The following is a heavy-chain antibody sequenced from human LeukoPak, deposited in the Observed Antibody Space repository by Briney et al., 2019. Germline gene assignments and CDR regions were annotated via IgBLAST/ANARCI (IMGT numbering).Heavy chain of an antibody. D-gene: IGHD2-15*01. CDR3: ARFQRVVNVWFDP. Sequence: SETLSLTCTVSGGSISSYYWSWIRQPPGKGLEWIGYIYYSGSTNYNPSLKSRVTISVDTSKNQFSLKLSSVTAADTAVYYCARFQRVVNVWFDPWGQGSLVTVSS. V-gene: IGHV4-59*01. J-gene: IGHJ5*02. CDR2: IYYSGST. CDR1: GGSISSYY.